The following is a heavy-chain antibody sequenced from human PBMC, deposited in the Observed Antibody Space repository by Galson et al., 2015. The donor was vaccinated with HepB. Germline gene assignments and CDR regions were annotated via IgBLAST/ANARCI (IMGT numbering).Heavy chain of an antibody. Sequence: QSGAEVKKPGESLKISCKSSGYNFTTYWIGWVRQMPGKGLEWIGIIFPADSDTRFSPSFQGQVTISADKSISTAYLQWISLRASDSAMYYCARRHATTTDYGMDVWGQGTTVTVSS. CDR3: ARRHATTTDYGMDV. CDR2: IFPADSDT. J-gene: IGHJ6*02. V-gene: IGHV5-51*03. CDR1: GYNFTTYW. D-gene: IGHD1-1*01.